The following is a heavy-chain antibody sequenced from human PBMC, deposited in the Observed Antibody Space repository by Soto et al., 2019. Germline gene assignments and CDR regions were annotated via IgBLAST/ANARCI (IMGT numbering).Heavy chain of an antibody. V-gene: IGHV1-8*01. CDR2: MNPNSGNT. Sequence: VKVSCRASGYTFTSYDINWVRQATGQGLEWMGWMNPNSGNTGYAQKFQGRFTMTRNTLFLQLNSLRDEDTAVYYCAKEYGSTWIDHWGQGTPVTVSS. D-gene: IGHD6-13*01. CDR1: GYTFTSYD. J-gene: IGHJ4*02. CDR3: AKEYGSTWIDH.